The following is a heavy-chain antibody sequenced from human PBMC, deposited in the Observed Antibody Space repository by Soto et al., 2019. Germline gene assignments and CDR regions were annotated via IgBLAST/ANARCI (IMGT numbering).Heavy chain of an antibody. CDR1: GGSISSSSYY. Sequence: SETLSLTCTVSGGSISSSSYYWGWIRQPPGKGLEWIGSIYYSGSTYYNPSLKSRVTISVDTSKNQFSLKLSSVTAADTAVYYCARQGVVVAVFGMDVWGQGTTVTVSS. D-gene: IGHD2-15*01. CDR3: ARQGVVVAVFGMDV. V-gene: IGHV4-39*01. CDR2: IYYSGST. J-gene: IGHJ6*02.